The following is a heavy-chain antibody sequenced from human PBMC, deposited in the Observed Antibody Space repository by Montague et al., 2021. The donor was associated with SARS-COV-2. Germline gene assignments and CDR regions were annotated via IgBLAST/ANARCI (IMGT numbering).Heavy chain of an antibody. CDR3: ARLGEGVVPAPILGVGPYYSYFYMDV. V-gene: IGHV4-34*01. CDR1: GGSFSGYY. Sequence: SETLSLTCAVYGGSFSGYYWNWIRQPPGKGLEWIREINHSGSANYNPSLKRRVTISVDTSKNQFSLKLNSVTAADAAVYYCARLGEGVVPAPILGVGPYYSYFYMDVWGKGATVTVSS. CDR2: INHSGSA. J-gene: IGHJ6*03. D-gene: IGHD2-2*02.